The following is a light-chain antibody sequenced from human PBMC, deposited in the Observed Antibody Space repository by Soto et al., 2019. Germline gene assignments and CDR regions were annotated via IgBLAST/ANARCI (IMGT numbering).Light chain of an antibody. CDR3: AAWDDSLSAQV. CDR1: TSNIGSNF. J-gene: IGLJ2*01. CDR2: RSN. Sequence: QSVLTQPPSASGTPGQRVTISCSGSTSNIGSNFVFWYQHLPGTAPKLLVYRSNQRASGVPDRFSGSKSGTSASLAISGLRSEDEADYYCAAWDDSLSAQVFGGGTKLTVL. V-gene: IGLV1-47*01.